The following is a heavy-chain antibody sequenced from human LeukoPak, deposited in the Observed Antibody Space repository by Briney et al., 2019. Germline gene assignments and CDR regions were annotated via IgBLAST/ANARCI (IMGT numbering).Heavy chain of an antibody. CDR3: ARDWDSSGPYYFDY. CDR2: INSDGSNT. J-gene: IGHJ4*02. V-gene: IGHV3-74*01. D-gene: IGHD6-19*01. CDR1: GFTFSTSW. Sequence: GGSLRLSCGASGFTFSTSWMNWVRQAPGKGLVWVSQINSDGSNTNYADSVKGRFTISRDNAKNSLYLQMNSLRAEDTAVYYCARDWDSSGPYYFDYWGQGTLVTVSS.